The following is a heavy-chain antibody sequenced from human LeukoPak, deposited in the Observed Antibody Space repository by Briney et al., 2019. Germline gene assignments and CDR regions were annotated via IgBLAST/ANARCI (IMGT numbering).Heavy chain of an antibody. J-gene: IGHJ4*02. D-gene: IGHD3-10*01. CDR1: GFTFTSST. Sequence: SVKVSCKASGFTFTSSTIQWVRQARGQRLQWIGWIVVGSGNTNYAQKFQERVIITRDMSTTTVYMELSRLRSDETAVYYCESRGGSGSYDFDYWGQRTLVTVSS. V-gene: IGHV1-58*02. CDR2: IVVGSGNT. CDR3: ESRGGSGSYDFDY.